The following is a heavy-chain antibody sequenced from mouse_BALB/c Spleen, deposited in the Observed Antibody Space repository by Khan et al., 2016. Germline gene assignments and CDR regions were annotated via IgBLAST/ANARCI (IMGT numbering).Heavy chain of an antibody. CDR1: GYSITSDYA. CDR2: ISYSGST. CDR3: ARRDYGYDY. D-gene: IGHD1-2*01. J-gene: IGHJ2*01. Sequence: EVQLQESGPGLGKPSQSLSLTCTVTGYSITSDYAWNWIRQFPGNKLEWMGYISYSGSTSYNPSPKSRISITRDTSKNQFFLHLNSVTTEDTATYYCARRDYGYDYWGQGTTLTVSS. V-gene: IGHV3-2*02.